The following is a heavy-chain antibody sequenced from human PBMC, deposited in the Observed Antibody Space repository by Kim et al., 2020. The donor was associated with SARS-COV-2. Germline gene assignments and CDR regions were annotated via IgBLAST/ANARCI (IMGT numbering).Heavy chain of an antibody. Sequence: GGSLRLSCAASGFTFSSYGMHWVRQAPGKGLEWVAVIWYDGSNKYYADSVKGRFTISRDNSKNTLYLQMNSLRAEDTAVYYCARGSRFLEWLPGGRYYYYGMDVWGQGTTVTVSS. D-gene: IGHD3-3*01. J-gene: IGHJ6*02. CDR2: IWYDGSNK. CDR3: ARGSRFLEWLPGGRYYYYGMDV. V-gene: IGHV3-33*01. CDR1: GFTFSSYG.